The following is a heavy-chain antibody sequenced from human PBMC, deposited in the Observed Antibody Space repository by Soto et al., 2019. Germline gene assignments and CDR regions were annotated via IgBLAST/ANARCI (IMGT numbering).Heavy chain of an antibody. D-gene: IGHD6-13*01. CDR3: ARHLFPLTGYSRVPSRFDP. CDR2: IYYSGST. CDR1: GGSISSSSYY. Sequence: SETLSLTCTVSGGSISSSSYYWGWIRQPPGKGLEWIGSIYYSGSTYYNPSLKSRVTISVDTSKNQFSLKLSSVTAADTAVYYCARHLFPLTGYSRVPSRFDPWGQGTLVTVSS. J-gene: IGHJ5*02. V-gene: IGHV4-39*01.